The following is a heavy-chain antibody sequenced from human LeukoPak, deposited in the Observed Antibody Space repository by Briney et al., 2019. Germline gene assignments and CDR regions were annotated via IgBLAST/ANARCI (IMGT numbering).Heavy chain of an antibody. D-gene: IGHD3-3*01. CDR1: GGTFSSYA. J-gene: IGHJ5*02. Sequence: SVTVSCKASGGTFSSYAISWVRQAPGQGREWMGGIIPIFGTANYAQKFQGRVTITTDESTSTAYMELSSLRSEDTAVYYCAKSDYDFWSGYYTAWFDPWGQGTLVTVSS. CDR3: AKSDYDFWSGYYTAWFDP. V-gene: IGHV1-69*05. CDR2: IIPIFGTA.